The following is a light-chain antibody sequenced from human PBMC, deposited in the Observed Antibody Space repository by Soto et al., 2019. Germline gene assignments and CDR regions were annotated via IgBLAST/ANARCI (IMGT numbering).Light chain of an antibody. V-gene: IGKV3D-20*02. CDR3: QQRSNWPLLT. CDR2: GAS. Sequence: EIVLTQSPGTLSLSPGERGTLPCRASRSVSSSYLAWYQQKPGQAPRLIIYGASSRANGIPARFSGSGSGTDFTLTISSLEPEDFAVYYCQQRSNWPLLTFGGGTKVDIK. CDR1: RSVSSSY. J-gene: IGKJ4*01.